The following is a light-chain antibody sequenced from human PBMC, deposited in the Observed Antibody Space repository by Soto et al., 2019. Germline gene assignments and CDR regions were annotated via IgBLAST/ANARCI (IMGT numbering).Light chain of an antibody. CDR3: QQYSSLPRT. CDR2: DAS. J-gene: IGKJ1*01. CDR1: QSVSSY. Sequence: EIVLTQSPATLSLSPGERATLSCSASQSVSSYLAWYQQKPGQAPRLLIYDASNRATGIPARFSGSGSGTDFTLTISSLEPEDFGAYYCQQYSSLPRTFGQGTKVDI. V-gene: IGKV3-11*01.